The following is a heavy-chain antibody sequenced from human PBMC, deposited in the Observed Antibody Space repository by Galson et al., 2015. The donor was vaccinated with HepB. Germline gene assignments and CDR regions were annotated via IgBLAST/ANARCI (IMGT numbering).Heavy chain of an antibody. J-gene: IGHJ4*02. D-gene: IGHD3-22*01. Sequence: SVKVSCKASGGTFNNYAINWVRQAPGQGLEWMGGIITMSGKTTYAQDFLGRVTLTVDTSTSTAYMEVSSLRAADTAVYYCAREADANFYDSSGHCASCYFDFWGQGTLVTVSS. CDR2: IITMSGKT. V-gene: IGHV1-69*06. CDR3: AREADANFYDSSGHCASCYFDF. CDR1: GGTFNNYA.